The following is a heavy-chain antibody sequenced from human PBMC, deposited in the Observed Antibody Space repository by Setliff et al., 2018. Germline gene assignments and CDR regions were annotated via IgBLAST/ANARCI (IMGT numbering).Heavy chain of an antibody. CDR3: ARGAVGVNPTPDY. J-gene: IGHJ4*02. CDR1: GFTFSSYS. V-gene: IGHV3-21*01. D-gene: IGHD1-1*01. CDR2: ISSSSSYI. Sequence: GSLRLSCAASGFTFSSYSMNWVRQAPGQGLEWVSSISSSSSYIYYADSVKGRFTIYRDTAKNSLYLQMNSLRAEETAVYYCARGAVGVNPTPDYWGQGTLVTVSS.